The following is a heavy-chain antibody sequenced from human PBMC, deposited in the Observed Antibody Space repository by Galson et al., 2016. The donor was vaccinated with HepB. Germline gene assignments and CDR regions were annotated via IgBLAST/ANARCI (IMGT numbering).Heavy chain of an antibody. J-gene: IGHJ6*02. CDR2: FNHSGST. V-gene: IGHV4-34*01. CDR1: GGSFSGNY. Sequence: ETLSLTCAVYGGSFSGNYWTWIRRPPGKGLEWIGEFNHSGSTNYDPTLKSRVTISVDTSKNQFSLRLSSVTAADTAVYYCARGLRVGRRGSSYYYYYGMDVWGQGTTVTVSS. CDR3: ARGLRVGRRGSSYYYYYGMDV. D-gene: IGHD1-1*01.